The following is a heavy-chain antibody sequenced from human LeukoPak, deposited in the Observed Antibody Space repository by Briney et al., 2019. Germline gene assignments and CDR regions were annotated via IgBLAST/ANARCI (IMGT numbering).Heavy chain of an antibody. D-gene: IGHD5-12*01. CDR2: IYPGDSDT. J-gene: IGHJ4*02. Sequence: GESLKISCKGSGYRISTYWIGWVRQMPGKGIEWMGSIYPGDSDTRYSPSFKGQVTISADKSTSTAYLQWSSLKASETPIYYCATMGSNIVASIPYWGQGTLVTVSS. CDR1: GYRISTYW. V-gene: IGHV5-51*01. CDR3: ATMGSNIVASIPY.